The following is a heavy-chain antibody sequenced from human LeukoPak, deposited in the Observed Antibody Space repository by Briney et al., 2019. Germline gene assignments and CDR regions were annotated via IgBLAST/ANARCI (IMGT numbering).Heavy chain of an antibody. V-gene: IGHV3-23*01. CDR1: GFTFSAYS. D-gene: IGHD3-22*01. CDR3: AKDRNYYDSSGYGDY. J-gene: IGHJ4*02. Sequence: PGGSLRLSCATSGFTFSAYSMIWARQTPGKGLEWVSAISGSGGSTYYADSVKGRFTISRDNSKNTLYLQMNSLRAEDTAVYYCAKDRNYYDSSGYGDYWGQGTLVTVSS. CDR2: ISGSGGST.